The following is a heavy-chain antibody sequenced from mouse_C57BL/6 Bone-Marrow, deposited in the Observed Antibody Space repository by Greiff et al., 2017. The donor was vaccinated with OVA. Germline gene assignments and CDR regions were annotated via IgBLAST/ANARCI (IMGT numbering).Heavy chain of an antibody. V-gene: IGHV2-2*01. J-gene: IGHJ3*01. D-gene: IGHD2-3*01. CDR3: ARKGDGYPRLGFAY. CDR1: GFSLTSYG. Sequence: QVQLKQSGPGLVQPSQSLSITCTVSGFSLTSYGVHWVRQSPGKGLEWLGVIWSGGSTDYNAAFISRLSISKDNSKSQVFFKMNSLQADDTAIYYCARKGDGYPRLGFAYWGQGTLVTVSA. CDR2: IWSGGST.